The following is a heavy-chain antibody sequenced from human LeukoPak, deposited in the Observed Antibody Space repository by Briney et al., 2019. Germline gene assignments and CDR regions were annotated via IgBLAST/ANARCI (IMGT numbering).Heavy chain of an antibody. J-gene: IGHJ6*03. D-gene: IGHD3-22*01. CDR3: ARAQRYDSSRYYQDYYYYMDV. Sequence: SETLSLTCTVSGGSISSYYWSWIRQPPGKGLEWMGYINYSGSTNYNPSLKSRVTISVDTSKNQFSLKLSSVTAADTAVYYCARAQRYDSSRYYQDYYYYMDVWGKGTTVTVSS. V-gene: IGHV4-59*01. CDR1: GGSISSYY. CDR2: INYSGST.